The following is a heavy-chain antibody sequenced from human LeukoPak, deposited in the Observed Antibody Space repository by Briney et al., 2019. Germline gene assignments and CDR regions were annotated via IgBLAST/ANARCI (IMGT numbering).Heavy chain of an antibody. CDR1: GFTFSSYW. J-gene: IGHJ4*02. D-gene: IGHD3-22*01. V-gene: IGHV3-74*01. Sequence: GGSLRLSCAASGFTFSSYWMHWVRQAPGKGLVWVSRINSDGSSTSYADSVKGRFTISRDNAKNSLYLQMNSLRAEDTAVYYCASGGNYYDSSGYYFEEYYFDYWGQGTLVTVSS. CDR2: INSDGSST. CDR3: ASGGNYYDSSGYYFEEYYFDY.